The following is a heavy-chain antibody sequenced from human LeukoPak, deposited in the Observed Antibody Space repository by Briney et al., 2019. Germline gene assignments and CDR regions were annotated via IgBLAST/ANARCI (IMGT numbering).Heavy chain of an antibody. Sequence: GGSLRLSCAASGFTFDDYGMSWVRQAPGKGLEWVSGINWNGGSTGYADSVKGRFTISRDNAKNSLYLQMNSLRAEDTALYYCARFVVVTAMGAFDIWGQGTMVTVSS. D-gene: IGHD2-21*02. J-gene: IGHJ3*02. CDR2: INWNGGST. V-gene: IGHV3-20*04. CDR1: GFTFDDYG. CDR3: ARFVVVTAMGAFDI.